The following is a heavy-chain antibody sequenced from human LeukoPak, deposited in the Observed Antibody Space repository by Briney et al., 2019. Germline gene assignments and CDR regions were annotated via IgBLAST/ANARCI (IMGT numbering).Heavy chain of an antibody. CDR3: AREARRGINAFDI. CDR1: GFTFSSFG. D-gene: IGHD1-14*01. J-gene: IGHJ3*02. CDR2: ISSSSSYI. V-gene: IGHV3-21*01. Sequence: GGSLRLSCAASGFTFSSFGMSWVRQAPGKGLEWVSSISSSSSYIYYADSVKDRFTISRDNAKNSLYLQMNSLRAEDTAVYYCAREARRGINAFDIWGQGTMVTVSS.